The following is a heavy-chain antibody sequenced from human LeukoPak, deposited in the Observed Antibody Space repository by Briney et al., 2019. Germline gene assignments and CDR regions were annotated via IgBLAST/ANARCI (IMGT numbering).Heavy chain of an antibody. J-gene: IGHJ4*02. Sequence: GGSLRLSCAASGFIFSNYGMHWVRQAPGKGLEWVAFIRYDGSNTYYADSVKGRFTISRDNSENTLDLQLNSLRSEDTAVYYCARNSYYDTANYYESMDYWGQGAQVTVSS. D-gene: IGHD3-22*01. CDR3: ARNSYYDTANYYESMDY. CDR2: IRYDGSNT. V-gene: IGHV3-30*02. CDR1: GFIFSNYG.